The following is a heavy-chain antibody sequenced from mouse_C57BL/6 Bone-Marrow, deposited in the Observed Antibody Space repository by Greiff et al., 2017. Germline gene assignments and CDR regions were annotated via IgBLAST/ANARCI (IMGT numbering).Heavy chain of an antibody. V-gene: IGHV1-64*01. D-gene: IGHD2-3*01. CDR3: ARLRVYDGYYWYFDV. J-gene: IGHJ1*03. CDR1: GYTFTSYW. Sequence: VQLQQPGAELVKPGASVKLSCKASGYTFTSYWMHWVKQRPGQGLEWIGMIHPNSGSTNYNEKFKSKATLTVDKSSSTAYMQISSLTSEDSAVYYCARLRVYDGYYWYFDVWGTGTTVTVSS. CDR2: IHPNSGST.